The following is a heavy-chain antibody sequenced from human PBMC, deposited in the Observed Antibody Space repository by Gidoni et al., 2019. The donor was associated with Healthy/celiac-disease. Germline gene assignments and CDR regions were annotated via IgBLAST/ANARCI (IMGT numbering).Heavy chain of an antibody. Sequence: VKGRFTISRDNSKNTLYLQMNSLRAEDTAVYYCAKNPSTYYPGYWGQGTLVTVSS. CDR3: AKNPSTYYPGY. J-gene: IGHJ4*02. D-gene: IGHD3-10*01. V-gene: IGHV3-23*01.